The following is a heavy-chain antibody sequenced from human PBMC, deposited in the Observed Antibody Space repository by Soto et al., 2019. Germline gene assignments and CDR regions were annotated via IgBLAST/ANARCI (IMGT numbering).Heavy chain of an antibody. J-gene: IGHJ4*02. V-gene: IGHV4-31*03. CDR2: IYYSGST. D-gene: IGHD5-18*01. CDR1: GGSISSGGYY. Sequence: QVQLQESGPGLVKPSQTLSLTCTFSGGSISSGGYYWSWRRQHPGKGLEWIGYIYYSGSTYYNPSLESRVTISVDTSKNQFSLKLSSVTAADTAVYYCSRGDRGYSYGQFYYWGQGTLVTVYS. CDR3: SRGDRGYSYGQFYY.